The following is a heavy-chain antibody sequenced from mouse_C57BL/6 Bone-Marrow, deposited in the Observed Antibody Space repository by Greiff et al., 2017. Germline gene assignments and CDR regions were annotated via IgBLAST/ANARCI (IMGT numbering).Heavy chain of an antibody. V-gene: IGHV1-50*01. CDR1: GYTFTSYW. D-gene: IGHD1-1*01. Sequence: VQLQQPGAELVKPGASVKLSCKASGYTFTSYWMQWVQQRPGQGLEWIGEIDPSDSYTNYNQKFKGKATLTVDTSSSTAYMQLSSLTSEDSAVYYCAREGITTVVGNFDYGGQGTTLTVSS. CDR3: AREGITTVVGNFDY. J-gene: IGHJ2*01. CDR2: IDPSDSYT.